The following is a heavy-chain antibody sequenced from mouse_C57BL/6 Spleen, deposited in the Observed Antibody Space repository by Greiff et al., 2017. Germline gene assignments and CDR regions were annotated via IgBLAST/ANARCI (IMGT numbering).Heavy chain of an antibody. J-gene: IGHJ1*03. CDR2: ISYDGSN. CDR1: GYSITSGYY. CDR3: ARERGIYDGYSRYFDV. Sequence: VQVVESGPGLVKPSQSLSLTCSVTGYSITSGYYWNWIRQFPGNKLEWMGYISYDGSNNYNPSLKNRISITRDTSKNQFFLKLNSVTTEDTATYYCARERGIYDGYSRYFDVWGTGTTVTVSS. V-gene: IGHV3-6*01. D-gene: IGHD2-3*01.